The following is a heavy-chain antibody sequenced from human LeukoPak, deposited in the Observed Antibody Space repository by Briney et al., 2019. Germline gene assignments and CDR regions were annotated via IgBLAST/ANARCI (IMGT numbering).Heavy chain of an antibody. Sequence: PGGSLRLSCATSGFTFSNYWMHWVRQAPGKGLVWVSRINSDGSNTSYADSVKGRFTISRDNAKGTLYLQMNSLRAEDTAVYYCARGYSYGYRIDYWGQRTLVTVSS. J-gene: IGHJ4*02. D-gene: IGHD5-18*01. CDR3: ARGYSYGYRIDY. V-gene: IGHV3-74*01. CDR2: INSDGSNT. CDR1: GFTFSNYW.